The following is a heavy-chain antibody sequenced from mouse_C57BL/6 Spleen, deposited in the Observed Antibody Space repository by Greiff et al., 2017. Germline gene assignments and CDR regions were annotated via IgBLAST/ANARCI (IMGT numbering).Heavy chain of an antibody. D-gene: IGHD1-1*01. J-gene: IGHJ2*01. CDR2: IYPRSGNT. CDR1: GYTFTSYG. Sequence: QVQLQQSGAELARPGASVKLSCKASGYTFTSYGISWVKQSTGQGLEWIGEIYPRSGNTYYNEKFKGKATLTADKASSTACMELRSLTSEDSAVYFCARIDYYGSRLYYFDYWGQGATLTVSS. V-gene: IGHV1-81*01. CDR3: ARIDYYGSRLYYFDY.